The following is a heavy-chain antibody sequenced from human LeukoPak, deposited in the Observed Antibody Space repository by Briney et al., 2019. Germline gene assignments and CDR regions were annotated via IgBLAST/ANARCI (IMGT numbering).Heavy chain of an antibody. CDR1: GFTFRSYS. CDR2: ISSSSSTI. J-gene: IGHJ6*03. V-gene: IGHV3-48*01. D-gene: IGHD5-18*01. Sequence: PGGSLRLSCAASGFTFRSYSMNWVRQAPGKGLEWVSYISSSSSTIYYADSVKGRFTISRDNAKNSLYLQMNSLRAEDTAVYYCARETEFYGYDPFYYYYYYMDVWGKGTTVTVSS. CDR3: ARETEFYGYDPFYYYYYYMDV.